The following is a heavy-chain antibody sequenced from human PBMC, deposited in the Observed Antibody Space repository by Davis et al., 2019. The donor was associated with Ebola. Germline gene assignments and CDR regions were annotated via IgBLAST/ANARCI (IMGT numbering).Heavy chain of an antibody. D-gene: IGHD5-18*01. CDR2: ISGSGGST. J-gene: IGHJ4*02. V-gene: IGHV3-23*01. CDR3: AKYGYSYGFRDCLDY. CDR1: VITFSSYA. Sequence: GGSLRLSCADSVITFSSYAMTWVRQAPGKGLEWVSAISGSGGSTYYADSVKGRFTISRDNSKNTLYLQMNSLRAEDTAVYYCAKYGYSYGFRDCLDYWGQGTLVTVSS.